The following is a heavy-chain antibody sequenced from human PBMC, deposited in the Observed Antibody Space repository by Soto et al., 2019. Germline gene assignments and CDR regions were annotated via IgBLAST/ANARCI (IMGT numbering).Heavy chain of an antibody. D-gene: IGHD3-16*01. J-gene: IGHJ6*02. CDR1: GFTVSSNY. Sequence: EVQLVETGGGLIQPGGSLRLSCAASGFTVSSNYMSWVRQAPGKGLEWVSVIYSGGSTYYADSVKGRFTISRDNSKNTLYLKMNSVRAEDTAVYYCARDSDYVWGRYGMDVWGQGTTVTVSS. CDR3: ARDSDYVWGRYGMDV. CDR2: IYSGGST. V-gene: IGHV3-53*02.